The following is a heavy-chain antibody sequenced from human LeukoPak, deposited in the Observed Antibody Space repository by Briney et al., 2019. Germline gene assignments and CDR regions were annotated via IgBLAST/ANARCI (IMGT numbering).Heavy chain of an antibody. Sequence: SETLSLTCAVYGGSFSGYYWNWIRQPPGKGLECIGEINHSGSTNYNPSLKSRVTISVDTSKNQFSLKLSSVTAADTAVYYCARGPQWLDAFDIWGQGTMVTVSS. CDR3: ARGPQWLDAFDI. CDR1: GGSFSGYY. CDR2: INHSGST. D-gene: IGHD3-22*01. V-gene: IGHV4-34*01. J-gene: IGHJ3*02.